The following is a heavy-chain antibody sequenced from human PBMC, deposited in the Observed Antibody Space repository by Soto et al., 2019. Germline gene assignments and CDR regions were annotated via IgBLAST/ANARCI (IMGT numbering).Heavy chain of an antibody. J-gene: IGHJ6*02. V-gene: IGHV3-30-3*01. Sequence: QVQLVESGGGVVQPGRSLRLSCAASGFTFSCYAMHWVRQAPGKGLEWVAVISYDGSNKYYADSVKGRFTISRDNSKNTLYLQMNSLRAEDTAVYYCARGHYDFWSGYLPGPYYYYYGMDVWGQGTTVTVSS. D-gene: IGHD3-3*01. CDR2: ISYDGSNK. CDR1: GFTFSCYA. CDR3: ARGHYDFWSGYLPGPYYYYYGMDV.